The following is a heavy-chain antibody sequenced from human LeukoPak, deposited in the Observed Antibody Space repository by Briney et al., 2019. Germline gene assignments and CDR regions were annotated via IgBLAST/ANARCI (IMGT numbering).Heavy chain of an antibody. CDR3: AREITMVPAGHNGFDY. V-gene: IGHV4-39*07. Sequence: SEALSLTCTVSGGSISSSSYYWGWIRQPPGKGLEWIGSIYYSGSTYYNPSLKSRVTISVDTSKNQFSLKLSSVTAADTAVYYCAREITMVPAGHNGFDYWGQGTLVTVSS. CDR1: GGSISSSSYY. J-gene: IGHJ4*02. CDR2: IYYSGST. D-gene: IGHD3-10*01.